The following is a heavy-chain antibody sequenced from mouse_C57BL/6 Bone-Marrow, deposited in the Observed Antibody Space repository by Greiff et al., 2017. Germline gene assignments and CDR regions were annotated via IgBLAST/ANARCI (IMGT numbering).Heavy chain of an antibody. Sequence: VVEPGASVKISCKASGYSFTDYNMNWVKQSNGKSLEWIGVINPNYGTTSYNQKFKGKATLTVDQSSSTAYMQLNSLTSEDSAVYYCARGGTGNFDYWGQGTTLTVSS. V-gene: IGHV1-39*01. CDR3: ARGGTGNFDY. D-gene: IGHD2-14*01. CDR2: INPNYGTT. J-gene: IGHJ2*01. CDR1: GYSFTDYN.